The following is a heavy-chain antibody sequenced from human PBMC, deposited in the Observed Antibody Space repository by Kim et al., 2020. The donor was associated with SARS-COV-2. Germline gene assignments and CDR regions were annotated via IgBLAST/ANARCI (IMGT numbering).Heavy chain of an antibody. V-gene: IGHV4-39*01. CDR3: ARHDRFFDY. J-gene: IGHJ4*02. CDR1: GGSISSSSYY. Sequence: SETLSLTYTVSGGSISSSSYYWGWIRQPPGKGLEWIGSIYYSGSTYYNPSLKSRVTISVDTSKNQFSLKLSSVTAADTAVYYCARHDRFFDYWGQGTLVTVSS. CDR2: IYYSGST.